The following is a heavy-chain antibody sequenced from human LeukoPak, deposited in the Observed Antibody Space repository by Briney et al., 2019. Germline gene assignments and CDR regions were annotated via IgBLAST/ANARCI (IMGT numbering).Heavy chain of an antibody. Sequence: ASVKVSCKVSGYTLTELSMHWVRQAPGKGLEWVGGFDPEDGETIYAQKFQGRVTMTEDTSTDTAYMELSSLRSEDTAVYYCATVNSWSSYNWFDPWGQGTLVTVSS. CDR2: FDPEDGET. J-gene: IGHJ5*02. CDR3: ATVNSWSSYNWFDP. V-gene: IGHV1-24*01. D-gene: IGHD6-13*01. CDR1: GYTLTELS.